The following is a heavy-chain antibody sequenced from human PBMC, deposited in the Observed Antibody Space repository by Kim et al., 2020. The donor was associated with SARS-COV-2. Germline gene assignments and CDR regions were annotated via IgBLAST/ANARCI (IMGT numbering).Heavy chain of an antibody. J-gene: IGHJ4*02. CDR2: YT. D-gene: IGHD3-3*01. Sequence: YTNSADSVRGRFTISRDHAKNSLYLQMNSLGAEDTAVYYCARDKDDSFDYWGQGTLVTVSS. CDR3: ARDKDDSFDY. V-gene: IGHV3-11*06.